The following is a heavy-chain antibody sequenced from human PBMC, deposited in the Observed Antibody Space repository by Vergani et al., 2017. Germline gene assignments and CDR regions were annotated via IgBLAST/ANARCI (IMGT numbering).Heavy chain of an antibody. CDR2: ISGDGGNT. Sequence: EVHLVESGGGVVQPGGALRLSCAAAGCTFDDYAMTWVRQAPGKGLDWVSLISGDGGNTYYADSVKGRFTIARDNSKNSLYLQMNSLRSEDTALYYCAKDKGGSIYYYYGMDVWGQGTTVTVSS. D-gene: IGHD1-26*01. CDR3: AKDKGGSIYYYYGMDV. V-gene: IGHV3-43*02. CDR1: GCTFDDYA. J-gene: IGHJ6*02.